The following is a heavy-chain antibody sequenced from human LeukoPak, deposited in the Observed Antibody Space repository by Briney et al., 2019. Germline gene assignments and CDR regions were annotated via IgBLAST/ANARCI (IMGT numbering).Heavy chain of an antibody. J-gene: IGHJ5*02. V-gene: IGHV3-20*01. CDR2: INWNGGST. CDR3: ARGPNWFDP. Sequence: GGSLRLSCAASGFTFSSYAMSWVRQAPGKGLEWVSGINWNGGSTGYADSVKGRFTISRDNAKNSLYLQMNSLRAEDTALYHCARGPNWFDPWGQGTLVTVSS. CDR1: GFTFSSYA.